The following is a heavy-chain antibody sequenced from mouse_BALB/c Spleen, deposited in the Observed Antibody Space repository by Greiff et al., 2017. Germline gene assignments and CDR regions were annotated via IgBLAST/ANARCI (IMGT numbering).Heavy chain of an antibody. J-gene: IGHJ1*01. Sequence: EVQVVESGGGLVQPGGSRKLSCAASGFTFSSFGMHWVRQAPEKGLEWVAYISSGSSTIYYADTVKGRFTISRDNPKNTLFLQMTSLRSEDTAMYYCARSSNYYWYFDVWGAGTTVTVSS. CDR3: ARSSNYYWYFDV. CDR2: ISSGSSTI. D-gene: IGHD1-3*01. CDR1: GFTFSSFG. V-gene: IGHV5-17*02.